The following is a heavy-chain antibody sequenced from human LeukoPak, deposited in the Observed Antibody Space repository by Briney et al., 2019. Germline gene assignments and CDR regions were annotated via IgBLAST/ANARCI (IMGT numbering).Heavy chain of an antibody. J-gene: IGHJ4*02. D-gene: IGHD3-22*01. CDR1: GFNFSNYG. Sequence: GGSLRLSCAAFGFNFSNYGIHWVRQAPGKGLEWVAVISYDGSNKYYADSVKGRFTISRDNSKNTLYLQMNSLRAEDTAVYYCASRPRFDTRGYYVDYWGQGSLVTVSS. CDR3: ASRPRFDTRGYYVDY. V-gene: IGHV3-30*03. CDR2: ISYDGSNK.